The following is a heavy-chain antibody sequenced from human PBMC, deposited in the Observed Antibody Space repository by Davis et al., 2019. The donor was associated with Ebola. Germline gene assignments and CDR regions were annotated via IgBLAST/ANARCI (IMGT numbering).Heavy chain of an antibody. Sequence: MPGGSLRLSCSVFGASVRSYYWSWIRQPPGKGLEWIGYTYYSGSTNYNPSLKSRLSISLDTSKNQMSLKLSSVTATDTALYFCARHSVTGNYDTFDVWGQGTMVTVSS. J-gene: IGHJ3*01. D-gene: IGHD2-21*02. CDR1: GASVRSYY. V-gene: IGHV4-59*08. CDR3: ARHSVTGNYDTFDV. CDR2: TYYSGST.